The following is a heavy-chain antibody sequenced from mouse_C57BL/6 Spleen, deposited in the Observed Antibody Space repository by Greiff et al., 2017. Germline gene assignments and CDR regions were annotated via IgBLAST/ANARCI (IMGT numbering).Heavy chain of an antibody. V-gene: IGHV3-6*01. CDR3: ARLGLREGYFDY. J-gene: IGHJ2*01. CDR2: ISYDGSN. D-gene: IGHD3-1*01. Sequence: EVQLQESGPGLVKPSQSLSLTCSVTGYSITSGYYWNWIRQFPGNKLEWMGYISYDGSNNYNPSLKNRISITRDTSKNQFFLKLNSVTTEDTATYYCARLGLREGYFDYWGQGTTLTVSS. CDR1: GYSITSGYY.